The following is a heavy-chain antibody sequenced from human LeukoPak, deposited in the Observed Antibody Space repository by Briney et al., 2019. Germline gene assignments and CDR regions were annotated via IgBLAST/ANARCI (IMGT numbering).Heavy chain of an antibody. CDR1: GFTFSSYA. Sequence: GGSLRLSCAASGFTFSSYAMSWVRQAPGKGLEWVSAISGSGGSTYYADSVKGRFTISRDNSKNTLYLQMNSLRAEDTAVYYCAKDMDYDSSVDVDYWGQGTLVTVSS. J-gene: IGHJ4*02. V-gene: IGHV3-23*01. D-gene: IGHD3-22*01. CDR2: ISGSGGST. CDR3: AKDMDYDSSVDVDY.